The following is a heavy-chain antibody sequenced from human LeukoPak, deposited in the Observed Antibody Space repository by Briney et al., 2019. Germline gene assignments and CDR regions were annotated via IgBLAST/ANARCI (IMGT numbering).Heavy chain of an antibody. J-gene: IGHJ4*02. CDR3: ARTKREYYYDSSGYYEYFDY. D-gene: IGHD3-22*01. CDR2: IIPIFGTA. Sequence: ASVKVSCKASGGTFSSYAISWVRQAPGQGLEWMGGIIPIFGTANYAQKFQGRVTITTDESTSTAYMELSSLRSEDTAVYYCARTKREYYYDSSGYYEYFDYWGQGTLVTVSS. CDR1: GGTFSSYA. V-gene: IGHV1-69*05.